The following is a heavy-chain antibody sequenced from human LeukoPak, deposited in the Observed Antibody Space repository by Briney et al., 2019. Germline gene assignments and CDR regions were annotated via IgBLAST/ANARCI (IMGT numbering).Heavy chain of an antibody. CDR3: ARDAPPDIVVVPAANLYYFDY. D-gene: IGHD2-2*01. CDR2: INHSGST. V-gene: IGHV4-34*01. J-gene: IGHJ4*02. Sequence: PSETLSLTCAVYGGSFSGYYRSWIRQPPGKGLEWIGEINHSGSTNYNPSLKSRVTISVDTSKNQFSLMLGFVTAADTAVYYCARDAPPDIVVVPAANLYYFDYWGQGTLVTVSS. CDR1: GGSFSGYY.